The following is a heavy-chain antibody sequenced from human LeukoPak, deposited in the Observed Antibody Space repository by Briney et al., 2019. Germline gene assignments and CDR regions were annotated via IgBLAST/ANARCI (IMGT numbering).Heavy chain of an antibody. CDR3: ARVREYYYYMDV. Sequence: GGSLRLSCAASGFTFSNYWRSWIRQAPGKGLQRVANIKQDGSEKYYVDSVKGRFTISRDNAKNSLYLQMNSLRAEDTAVYYCARVREYYYYMDVWGKGTTVTVSS. CDR1: GFTFSNYW. V-gene: IGHV3-7*01. CDR2: IKQDGSEK. J-gene: IGHJ6*03. D-gene: IGHD1-26*01.